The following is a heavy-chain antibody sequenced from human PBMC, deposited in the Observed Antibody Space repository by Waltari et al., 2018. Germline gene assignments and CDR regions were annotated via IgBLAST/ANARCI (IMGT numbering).Heavy chain of an antibody. V-gene: IGHV4-4*07. CDR3: ATEVNGSGCYYGYYGMDV. CDR2: IYTSGST. D-gene: IGHD3-10*01. Sequence: QVQLQDSGPGLVTPSETLSLTCTVSGGSISSSYWSWIRNPAGQGLAWIGRIYTSGSTNYNPSLKSRVTMSVDTSKNQFSLKLSSVTAADTAVYYCATEVNGSGCYYGYYGMDVWGQGTTVTVSS. J-gene: IGHJ6*02. CDR1: GGSISSSY.